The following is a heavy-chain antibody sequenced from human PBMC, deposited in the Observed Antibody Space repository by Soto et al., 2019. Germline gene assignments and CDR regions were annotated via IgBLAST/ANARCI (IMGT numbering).Heavy chain of an antibody. Sequence: GGSLRLSCAASGFTFSSYAMSWVRQATGKGLEWVSAISGSGGSTYYADSVKGRFTISRDNSKNTLYLQMNSLRAEDTAVYYCAKRGKAVAGDYYYYGMDVWGQGTTLTVSS. CDR2: ISGSGGST. CDR3: AKRGKAVAGDYYYYGMDV. D-gene: IGHD6-19*01. CDR1: GFTFSSYA. V-gene: IGHV3-23*01. J-gene: IGHJ6*02.